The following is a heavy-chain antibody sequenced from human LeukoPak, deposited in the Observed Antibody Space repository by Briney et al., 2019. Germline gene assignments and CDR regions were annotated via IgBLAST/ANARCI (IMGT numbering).Heavy chain of an antibody. Sequence: TRESLRLSCAASGFTFSNYGMSWVRQAPGKGLEWVSVIRGSGGGTYYADSVKSRFTISRDNSKNTVYLQMNSLRAEDTAVYYCVKARMPHCGTDCLESWGQGTLVTVSS. J-gene: IGHJ4*02. D-gene: IGHD2-21*02. CDR2: IRGSGGGT. CDR3: VKARMPHCGTDCLES. V-gene: IGHV3-23*01. CDR1: GFTFSNYG.